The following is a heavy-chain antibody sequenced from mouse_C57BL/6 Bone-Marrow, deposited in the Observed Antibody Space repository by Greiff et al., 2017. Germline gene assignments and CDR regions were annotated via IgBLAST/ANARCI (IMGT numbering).Heavy chain of an antibody. CDR3: ANYYGSSSLFDY. CDR2: LHPNSGST. J-gene: IGHJ2*01. Sequence: QVQLQQPGAELVKPGASVKLSCKASGYTFTSYWMHWVKQRPGQGLEWIGILHPNSGSTNSNEKFKIKATLTVDKSSSTAYMQLSSLTSEDSAVYYCANYYGSSSLFDYWGQGTTLTVSS. V-gene: IGHV1-64*01. D-gene: IGHD1-1*01. CDR1: GYTFTSYW.